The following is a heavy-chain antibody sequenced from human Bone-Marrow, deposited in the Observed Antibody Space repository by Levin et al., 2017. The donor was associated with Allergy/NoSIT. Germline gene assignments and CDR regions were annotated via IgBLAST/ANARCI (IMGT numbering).Heavy chain of an antibody. CDR2: INGDGSDK. CDR1: GFIFSSSW. Sequence: GGSLRLSCAASGFIFSSSWMSWLRQAPGKGLEWVAHINGDGSDKYYVDSVKGRFTISRDNAKNSLYLQMNSLTTEDTAVYYCARISVDYWGQGTLVTVSS. J-gene: IGHJ4*02. CDR3: ARISVDY. V-gene: IGHV3-7*01.